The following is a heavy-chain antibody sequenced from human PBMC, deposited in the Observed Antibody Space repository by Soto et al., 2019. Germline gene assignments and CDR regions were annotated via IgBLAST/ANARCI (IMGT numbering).Heavy chain of an antibody. CDR2: ISDSGGNT. V-gene: IGHV3-23*01. J-gene: IGHJ4*02. CDR3: AGSYGPY. D-gene: IGHD5-18*01. Sequence: GGSLRLSCAASGFTFRHYAMSWVRQAPGKGLEWVSSISDSGGNTYYADSVKGRFTISRDNSKNTLYLQMNSLRAEDTAVYYCAGSYGPYWGQGTLVTVYS. CDR1: GFTFRHYA.